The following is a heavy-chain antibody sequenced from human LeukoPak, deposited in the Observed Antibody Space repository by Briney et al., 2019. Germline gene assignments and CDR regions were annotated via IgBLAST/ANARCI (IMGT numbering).Heavy chain of an antibody. D-gene: IGHD3-9*01. CDR3: ARDPTATFYNILTGYSPFDY. CDR2: IHPYTGKT. Sequence: ASVKVSCKAAGYTFTDYGINWVRQAPGQGLEWMGWIHPYTGKTNYAQSVQGRVTLTTSTSTSTAYMEMRSLRSDDTAVYYCARDPTATFYNILTGYSPFDYWGQGTLVTVS. J-gene: IGHJ4*02. V-gene: IGHV1-18*01. CDR1: GYTFTDYG.